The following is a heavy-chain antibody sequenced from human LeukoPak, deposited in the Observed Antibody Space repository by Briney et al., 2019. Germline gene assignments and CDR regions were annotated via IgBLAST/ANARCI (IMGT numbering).Heavy chain of an antibody. CDR3: AKARDYGDSDLDY. CDR2: ISSSGSTI. V-gene: IGHV3-11*01. D-gene: IGHD4-17*01. J-gene: IGHJ4*02. Sequence: GGSLRLSCAASGFTFSDYCMSWIRQAPGKGLEWVSYISSSGSTIYYADSVKGRFTISRDNSKNTLFLQMNSLRAEDTAVYYCAKARDYGDSDLDYWGQGTLVTVSS. CDR1: GFTFSDYC.